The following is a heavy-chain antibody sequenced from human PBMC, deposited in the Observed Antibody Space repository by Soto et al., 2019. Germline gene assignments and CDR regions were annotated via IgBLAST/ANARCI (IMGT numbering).Heavy chain of an antibody. V-gene: IGHV1-69*12. J-gene: IGHJ6*02. CDR3: ARDIAAAGTNYYYGRDV. Sequence: QVQLVQSGAEVKKPGSSVKVSCKASGGTFSSYAISWVRQAPGQGLEWMGGIIPIFGTANYAQKFQGRVTITADESTSTAYMELSSLRSEDTAVYYCARDIAAAGTNYYYGRDVWGQGTTVTVSS. CDR2: IIPIFGTA. CDR1: GGTFSSYA. D-gene: IGHD6-13*01.